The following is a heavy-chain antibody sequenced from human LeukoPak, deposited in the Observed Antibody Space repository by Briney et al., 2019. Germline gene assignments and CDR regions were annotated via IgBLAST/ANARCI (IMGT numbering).Heavy chain of an antibody. V-gene: IGHV4-39*07. CDR3: ARVRRYFDSRVYYYYGMDV. D-gene: IGHD3-9*01. CDR1: GGSISSSSYY. CDR2: IYYSGSP. Sequence: SETLSLTCTVSGGSISSSSYYWGWIRQPPGKGLEWIGSIYYSGSPYYNPSLKSRVTISVDTSKNQFSLKLSSVTAADTAVYYCARVRRYFDSRVYYYYGMDVWGQGTTVTVSS. J-gene: IGHJ6*02.